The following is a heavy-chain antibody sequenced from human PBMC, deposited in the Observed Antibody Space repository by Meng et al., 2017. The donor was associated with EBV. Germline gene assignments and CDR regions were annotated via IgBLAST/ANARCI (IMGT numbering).Heavy chain of an antibody. CDR2: IYYTGST. D-gene: IGHD4-11*01. CDR3: ARGDYTNYPRWFDT. J-gene: IGHJ5*02. Sequence: QVQLQESGPGLVKPSETLSLTCTVSGGSVNNESYYWGWIRQPPGKGLEYIGYIYYTGSTNYNSSLKSRVTISLDKSKNQFSLKLTSLTAADTAIYYCARGDYTNYPRWFDTWGQGTLVTVVS. CDR1: GGSVNNESYY. V-gene: IGHV4-61*01.